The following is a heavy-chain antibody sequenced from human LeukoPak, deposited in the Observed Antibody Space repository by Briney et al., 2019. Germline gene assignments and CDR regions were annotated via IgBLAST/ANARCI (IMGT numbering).Heavy chain of an antibody. Sequence: SETLSLTCTVSGGSISSCGYYWSWIRQHPGKGLEWIGYIYYSGSTYYNPSLKSRVTISVDTSKNQFSLKLSSVTAADTAVYYCASLVVPAAIYYYYGMDVWGQGTTVTVSS. CDR1: GGSISSCGYY. CDR3: ASLVVPAAIYYYYGMDV. J-gene: IGHJ6*02. CDR2: IYYSGST. V-gene: IGHV4-31*03. D-gene: IGHD2-2*01.